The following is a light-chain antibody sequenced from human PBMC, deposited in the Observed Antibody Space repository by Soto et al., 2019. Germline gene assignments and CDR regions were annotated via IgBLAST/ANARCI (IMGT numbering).Light chain of an antibody. Sequence: DIKMTQSPSSLSASVGDRVTITCRASQDIRNDLGWYQQRPGKAPKRLIYGGTSVHSGVPSRFSGSGSGTEFTLTISNLQPEDFATYFCLQHNSYPPTFGQGTKLEIK. CDR3: LQHNSYPPT. CDR2: GGT. J-gene: IGKJ2*01. CDR1: QDIRND. V-gene: IGKV1-17*02.